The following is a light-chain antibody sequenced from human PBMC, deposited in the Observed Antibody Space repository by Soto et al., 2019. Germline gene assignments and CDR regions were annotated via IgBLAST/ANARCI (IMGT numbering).Light chain of an antibody. CDR1: SSNVGYDDD. V-gene: IGLV2-8*01. CDR2: EVT. J-gene: IGLJ2*01. Sequence: QSALTQPPSASGSPGQSVTISCTGTSSNVGYDDDVSWYQQHPGKAPKLLIFEVTKRPSGVPDRFSGSKSGNTASLTVSGAQADGDYDYYCNANAGSDLLVFGGGTKLTVL. CDR3: NANAGSDLLV.